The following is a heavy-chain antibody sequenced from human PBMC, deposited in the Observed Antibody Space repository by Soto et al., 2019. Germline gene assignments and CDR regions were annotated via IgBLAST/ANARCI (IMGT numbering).Heavy chain of an antibody. V-gene: IGHV1-18*01. D-gene: IGHD3-10*01. CDR2: ISAYNGNT. J-gene: IGHJ5*02. CDR3: ARDLDELLWFGESFDP. Sequence: QVQLVQSGAEVKKPGASVKVSCKASGYTFTSYGISWVRQAPGQGLEWMGWISAYNGNTNYAQKLQGRVTMTTDTPTSTAYMELRSLRSDDTAVYYCARDLDELLWFGESFDPWGQGTLVTVSS. CDR1: GYTFTSYG.